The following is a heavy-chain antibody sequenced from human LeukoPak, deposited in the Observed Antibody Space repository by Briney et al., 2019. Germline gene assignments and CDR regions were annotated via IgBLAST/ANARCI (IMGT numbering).Heavy chain of an antibody. V-gene: IGHV3-48*04. J-gene: IGHJ6*02. CDR2: ISSSSSTI. Sequence: GGSLRLSCAASGFTFSSYSMNWVRQAPGKGLEWVSYISSSSSTIYYADSVKGRFTISRDNAKNSLYLQMNSLRAEDTAVYYCAREDSYSPTTDYGMDVWGQGTTVTGSS. CDR3: AREDSYSPTTDYGMDV. CDR1: GFTFSSYS. D-gene: IGHD2-15*01.